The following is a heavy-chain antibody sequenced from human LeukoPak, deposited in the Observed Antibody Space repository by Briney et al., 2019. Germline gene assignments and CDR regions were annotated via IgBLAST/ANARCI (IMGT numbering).Heavy chain of an antibody. CDR1: GYTFTGDY. V-gene: IGHV1-2*02. CDR2: INPNTGAT. D-gene: IGHD6-6*01. J-gene: IGHJ4*02. CDR3: VRDVVVSQNDY. Sequence: GASVKVSCKASGYTFTGDYMHWVRQAPGQGLEWMGWINPNTGATNYAQRFQGRVTMTRDTSISTAYMELIRLRSDDTAVYYCVRDVVVSQNDYWGQGTLVTVSS.